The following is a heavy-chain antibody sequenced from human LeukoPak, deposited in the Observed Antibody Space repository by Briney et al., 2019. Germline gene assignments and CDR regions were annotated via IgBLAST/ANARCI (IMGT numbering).Heavy chain of an antibody. D-gene: IGHD6-19*01. CDR1: GESFSGYS. CDR3: ARHGWHAWYFDL. Sequence: SETLSLTCVVYGESFSGYSWSWIRQPPGKGLEWIGEINQSRNTNYNPSLKRRVTISIDTSKNQFSLKLSSVTAADTAVYYCARHGWHAWYFDLWGRGPLVTVSS. V-gene: IGHV4-34*01. CDR2: INQSRNT. J-gene: IGHJ2*01.